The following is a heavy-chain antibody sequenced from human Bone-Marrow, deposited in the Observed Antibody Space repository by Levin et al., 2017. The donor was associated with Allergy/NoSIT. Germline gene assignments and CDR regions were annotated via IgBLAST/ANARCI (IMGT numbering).Heavy chain of an antibody. J-gene: IGHJ5*02. CDR1: GYTFTNYW. Sequence: KVSCKGSGYTFTNYWIAWVRQMPGKGLEWMGIIYAGDSETRYSPSFQGQVTISADKSISTAYLQWRSLKASDTAMYYCARTEGGSGFNWFDPWGQGTLVTVSS. CDR3: ARTEGGSGFNWFDP. CDR2: IYAGDSET. V-gene: IGHV5-51*01. D-gene: IGHD3-3*01.